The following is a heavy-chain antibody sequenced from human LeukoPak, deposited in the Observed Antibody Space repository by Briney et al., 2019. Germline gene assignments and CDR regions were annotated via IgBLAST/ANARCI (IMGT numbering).Heavy chain of an antibody. D-gene: IGHD5-12*01. CDR3: ARARGYDAFDY. Sequence: PSGTLSLTCAVSGGSISSGGYSWSWIRQPPGKGLEWIGYIYYSGSTYYNPSLKSRVTISVDTSKNQFSLKLSSVTAADTAVYYCARARGYDAFDYWGQGTLVTVSS. J-gene: IGHJ4*02. CDR2: IYYSGST. CDR1: GGSISSGGYS. V-gene: IGHV4-30-4*07.